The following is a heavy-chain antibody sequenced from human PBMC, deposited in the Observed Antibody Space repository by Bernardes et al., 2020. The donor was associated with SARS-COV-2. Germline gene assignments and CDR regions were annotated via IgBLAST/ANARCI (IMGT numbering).Heavy chain of an antibody. CDR1: GGSFTQYY. V-gene: IGHV4-34*12. Sequence: SETLSLTCAVSGGSFTQYYWSWVRQPPGKGLEWIGAVIHDGRANYNPSLRSRVTISSYTSKKEFSLSLRAVTAADTAVYYCARPFPYGSGTSLDPGYSGMDVWGRGTTVIVSS. D-gene: IGHD3-10*01. J-gene: IGHJ6*02. CDR2: VIHDGRA. CDR3: ARPFPYGSGTSLDPGYSGMDV.